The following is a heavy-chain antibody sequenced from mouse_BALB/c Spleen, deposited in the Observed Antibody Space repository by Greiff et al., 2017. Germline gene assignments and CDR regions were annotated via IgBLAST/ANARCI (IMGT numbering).Heavy chain of an antibody. D-gene: IGHD2-1*01. Sequence: VQLQQSGPELVRPGASVKMSCKASGYTFTSYWMHWVKQRPGKGLEWIGMIDTSNSETRLNQKFKDKATLNVDKSSNTAYMQLSSLTSEDSAVYYCARRGYGNYEGWFADWGQGTLVTVSA. CDR1: GYTFTSYW. CDR2: IDTSNSET. V-gene: IGHV1S127*01. CDR3: ARRGYGNYEGWFAD. J-gene: IGHJ3*01.